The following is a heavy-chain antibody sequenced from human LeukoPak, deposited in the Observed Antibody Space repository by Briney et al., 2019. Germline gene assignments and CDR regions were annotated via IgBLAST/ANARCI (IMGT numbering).Heavy chain of an antibody. V-gene: IGHV1-3*01. CDR1: GYTFTSYA. CDR2: INAGNGNT. J-gene: IGHJ4*02. Sequence: GASVKVSCKASGYTFTSYAMHWVRQAPGQRLEWMGWINAGNGNTKYSQKFQGRVTITRDTSASIAYMELSSLRSEDTAVYYCARGFSGSYRSLFDYWGQGTLVTVSS. D-gene: IGHD3-10*01. CDR3: ARGFSGSYRSLFDY.